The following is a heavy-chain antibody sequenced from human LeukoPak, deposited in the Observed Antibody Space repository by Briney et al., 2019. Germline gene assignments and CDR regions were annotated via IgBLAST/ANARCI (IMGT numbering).Heavy chain of an antibody. CDR2: IYYSGST. Sequence: SETLSLTCTVSGGSISSYYWSWIRQPPGKGLGLIGYIYYSGSTNYNPSLKSRVTISVDTSKNQFSLKLSSVTAADTAVYYCAREGYYDSSGYPPPFDYWGQGTLVTVSS. V-gene: IGHV4-59*01. CDR3: AREGYYDSSGYPPPFDY. CDR1: GGSISSYY. D-gene: IGHD3-22*01. J-gene: IGHJ4*02.